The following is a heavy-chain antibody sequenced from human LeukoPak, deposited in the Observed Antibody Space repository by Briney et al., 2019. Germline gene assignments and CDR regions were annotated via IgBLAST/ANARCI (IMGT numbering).Heavy chain of an antibody. J-gene: IGHJ4*02. CDR1: GFTFSTYS. V-gene: IGHV3-21*01. CDR3: ARQGGSYSYYFDY. CDR2: ISSSSSYI. Sequence: GGSLRLSCAASGFTFSTYSMNWVRQAPGKGLEWVSSISSSSSYIYYADSVKGRFTISRDNAKNSLYLQMNSLRAEDTAVYYCARQGGSYSYYFDYWGQGTLVTVSS. D-gene: IGHD1-26*01.